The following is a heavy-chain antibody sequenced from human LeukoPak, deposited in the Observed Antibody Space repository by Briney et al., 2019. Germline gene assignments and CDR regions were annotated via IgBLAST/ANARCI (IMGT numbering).Heavy chain of an antibody. CDR3: AKGGGSSYYYYMDV. V-gene: IGHV3-23*01. Sequence: GGSLRLSCAASGFTFSSYAMSWVRQAPGKGLEWVSAISGSGGSTYYADSVKGRFTISRDNSKNTLYLQMNSLRAEDTAVYSCAKGGGSSYYYYMDVWAKGPRSPSP. CDR2: ISGSGGST. J-gene: IGHJ6*03. CDR1: GFTFSSYA. D-gene: IGHD6-13*01.